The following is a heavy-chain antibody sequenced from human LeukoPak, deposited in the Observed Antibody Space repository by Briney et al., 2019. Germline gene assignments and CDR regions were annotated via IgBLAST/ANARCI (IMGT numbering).Heavy chain of an antibody. J-gene: IGHJ4*02. V-gene: IGHV4-59*01. Sequence: SETLSLTCTVSGGSISSYYWSWIRQPPGKGLEWIGYIYYSGSTNYNPSLKSRVTISVDTSKNQFSLKLSSVTAADTAVYYCARTGYGYAGGFDYWGQGTLVTVSS. CDR3: ARTGYGYAGGFDY. D-gene: IGHD5-18*01. CDR1: GGSISSYY. CDR2: IYYSGST.